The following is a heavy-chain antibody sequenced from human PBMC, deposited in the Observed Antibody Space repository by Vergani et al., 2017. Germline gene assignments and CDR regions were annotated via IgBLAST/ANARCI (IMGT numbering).Heavy chain of an antibody. J-gene: IGHJ4*02. V-gene: IGHV4-30-4*08. D-gene: IGHD2-2*02. Sequence: QLQLRESGPGLVKPSQTLSLTCTVSGASISSGHYYWSWIRQTPGKGLEWIGYIHDSGSTYYNPSLKSRIYISVDTSKNEFSLKLSSVTAADTAVYYCATRVPAPIGYFDYWGQGTLVTVSS. CDR3: ATRVPAPIGYFDY. CDR2: IHDSGST. CDR1: GASISSGHYY.